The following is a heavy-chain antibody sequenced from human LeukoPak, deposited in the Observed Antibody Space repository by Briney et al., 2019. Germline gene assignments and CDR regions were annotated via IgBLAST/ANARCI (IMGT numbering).Heavy chain of an antibody. V-gene: IGHV3-23*01. CDR1: GFTFSSYA. Sequence: GGSLRLSRAASGFTFSSYAMSWVRQAPGKGLEWVSVISGGGDSTYYTDSVKGRFTISRDNSKNTLYLQMNSLRAEDTAVYYCAKVSDRERGYFDYWGQGTLVTVSS. CDR3: AKVSDRERGYFDY. D-gene: IGHD1-26*01. J-gene: IGHJ4*02. CDR2: ISGGGDST.